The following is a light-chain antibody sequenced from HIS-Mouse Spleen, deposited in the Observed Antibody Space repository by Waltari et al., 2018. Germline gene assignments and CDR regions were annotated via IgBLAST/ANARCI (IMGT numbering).Light chain of an antibody. CDR1: SSAGGSDNL. V-gene: IGLV2-23*01. Sequence: QSALTQPASVSGSPGQSITISCTGPSSAGGSDNLFSWYQQHPGKAPKLMIYEGSKRPSGVSNRFSGSKSGNTASLTISGLQAEDEADYYCCSYAGSSTVFGGGTKLTVL. CDR2: EGS. CDR3: CSYAGSSTV. J-gene: IGLJ2*01.